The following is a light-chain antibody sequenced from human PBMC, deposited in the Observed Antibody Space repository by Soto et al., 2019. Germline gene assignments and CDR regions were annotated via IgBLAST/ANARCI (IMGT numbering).Light chain of an antibody. Sequence: EIVMMQSPATLSVSPGERATLSCRARQIIPNNLAWYQQKPGQAPRLLIYGASTRAPGIPARFSGSGSGTEFTLTISSLQSEDFAIYYCQHYNNWPPWTFGQGTKVDIK. V-gene: IGKV3-15*01. J-gene: IGKJ1*01. CDR2: GAS. CDR3: QHYNNWPPWT. CDR1: QIIPNN.